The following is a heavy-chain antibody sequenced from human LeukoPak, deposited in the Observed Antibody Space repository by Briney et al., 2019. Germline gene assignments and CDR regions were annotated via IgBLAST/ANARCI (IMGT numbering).Heavy chain of an antibody. J-gene: IGHJ4*02. CDR1: GFTFSSYW. V-gene: IGHV3-74*01. D-gene: IGHD3-3*01. CDR2: INSDGSST. CDR3: ARASASHFYYDFWSGYPGY. Sequence: GGSLRLSCAASGFTFSSYWMHWVRQAPGKGLVWVSRINSDGSSTSYADSVKGRFTISRDNAKNTLYLQMNSLRAEDTAVYYCARASASHFYYDFWSGYPGYWGQGTLVTLSS.